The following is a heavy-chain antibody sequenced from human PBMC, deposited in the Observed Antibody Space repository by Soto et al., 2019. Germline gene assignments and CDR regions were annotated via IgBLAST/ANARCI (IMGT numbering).Heavy chain of an antibody. Sequence: PSETLSLTCTVSGGSISSYYWSWIRQPPGKGLEWIGYIYYSGSTNYNPSLKSRVTISVDTSKNQFSLKLSSVTAADTAVYYCARQQQWGAFDIWGQGTMVTVSS. CDR2: IYYSGST. D-gene: IGHD6-19*01. J-gene: IGHJ3*02. CDR1: GGSISSYY. CDR3: ARQQQWGAFDI. V-gene: IGHV4-59*08.